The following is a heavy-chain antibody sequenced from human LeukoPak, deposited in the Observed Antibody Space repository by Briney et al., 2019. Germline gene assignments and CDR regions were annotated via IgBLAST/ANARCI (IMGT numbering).Heavy chain of an antibody. CDR3: AKHRRELSSWTPNYYYYMDV. Sequence: PGGSLRLSCAASGFTFSSYSMNWVRQAPGKGLEWVSLISWDGGSTYYADSVKGRFTISRDNSKNTLYLQMNSLRAEDTAVYYCAKHRRELSSWTPNYYYYMDVWGKGTTVTVSS. J-gene: IGHJ6*03. D-gene: IGHD6-13*01. CDR2: ISWDGGST. CDR1: GFTFSSYS. V-gene: IGHV3-23*01.